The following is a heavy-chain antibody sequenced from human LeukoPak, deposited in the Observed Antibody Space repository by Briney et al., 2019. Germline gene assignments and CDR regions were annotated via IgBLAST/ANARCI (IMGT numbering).Heavy chain of an antibody. Sequence: GGSLRLSCAASGFTFSNAWMSWVRQAPGKGLEWVGRIKSKTDGGTTDYAAPVKGRFTISRDDSKNTLYLQMNSLQTEDTAVYYCSALLWFGEMIFDYWGQGTLVTVSS. J-gene: IGHJ4*02. CDR3: SALLWFGEMIFDY. V-gene: IGHV3-15*01. CDR2: IKSKTDGGTT. D-gene: IGHD3-10*01. CDR1: GFTFSNAW.